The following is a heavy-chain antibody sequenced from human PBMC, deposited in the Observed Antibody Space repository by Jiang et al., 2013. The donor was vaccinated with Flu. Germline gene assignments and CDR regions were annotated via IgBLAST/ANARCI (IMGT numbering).Heavy chain of an antibody. CDR1: GYTFTSYG. D-gene: IGHD3-22*01. J-gene: IGHJ4*02. CDR3: ARDTYYYDTTLPYYFDY. V-gene: IGHV1-18*04. CDR2: ISAYNGNT. Sequence: GAEVKKPGASVKVSCKASGYTFTSYGISWVRQAPGQGLEWMGWISAYNGNTNYAQKLQGRVTMTTDTSTSTAYMELRSLRSDDTAVYYCARDTYYYDTTLPYYFDYWGQGTLVTVSS.